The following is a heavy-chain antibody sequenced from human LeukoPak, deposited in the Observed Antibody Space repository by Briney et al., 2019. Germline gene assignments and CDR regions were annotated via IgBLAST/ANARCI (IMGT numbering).Heavy chain of an antibody. V-gene: IGHV3-48*01. Sequence: GGSLRLSCAASGFTFSSYNMNWVRQAPGKGLEWVSYISSSSSTIYYADSVKGRFTISRDNAKNSLYLQMNSLRAEDTAVYYCARDALRWFGELFPFDIWGQGTMVTVSS. D-gene: IGHD3-10*01. CDR2: ISSSSSTI. J-gene: IGHJ3*02. CDR1: GFTFSSYN. CDR3: ARDALRWFGELFPFDI.